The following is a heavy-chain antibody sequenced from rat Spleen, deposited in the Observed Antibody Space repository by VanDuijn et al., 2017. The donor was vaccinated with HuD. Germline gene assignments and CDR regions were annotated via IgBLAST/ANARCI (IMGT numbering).Heavy chain of an antibody. V-gene: IGHV5-27*01. CDR2: ISFDGGST. Sequence: EVQLVESGGGLVQPGRSMKLSCAASGFIFSNYDMAWVRQAPKKGLEWVAYISFDGGSTYYRDSVKGRFTISRDNTKSTLYLQMDSLRSEDTATYYCTREDWAFDYWGQGVMVTVSS. J-gene: IGHJ2*01. D-gene: IGHD5-1*01. CDR3: TREDWAFDY. CDR1: GFIFSNYD.